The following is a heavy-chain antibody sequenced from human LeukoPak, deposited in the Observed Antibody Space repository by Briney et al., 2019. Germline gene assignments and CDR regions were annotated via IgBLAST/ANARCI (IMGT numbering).Heavy chain of an antibody. CDR1: GFTFDDYA. V-gene: IGHV3-9*01. J-gene: IGHJ4*02. D-gene: IGHD6-13*01. CDR3: AKLGGTAYYFDY. Sequence: GRSLRLPCAASGFTFDDYAMHWVRQAPGKGLEWVSGISWNSGSIGYADSVKGRFTISRDNAKDSLYLQMNSLRAEDTALYYCAKLGGTAYYFDYWGQGTLVTVSS. CDR2: ISWNSGSI.